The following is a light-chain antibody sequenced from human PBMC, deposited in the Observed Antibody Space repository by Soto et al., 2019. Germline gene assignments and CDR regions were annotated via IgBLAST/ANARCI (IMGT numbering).Light chain of an antibody. CDR3: QQYYSTPDT. J-gene: IGKJ3*01. CDR1: QSVLYSSNNKNY. CDR2: WAS. V-gene: IGKV4-1*01. Sequence: DIVMTQSPDSLAVSLGERATINCKSSQSVLYSSNNKNYLAWYQQKPGQPPKLLIYWASTRESGVPDRFSGSGSGTDFTLTISSLQAEDVAVYYCQQYYSTPDTFGPWTKVDIK.